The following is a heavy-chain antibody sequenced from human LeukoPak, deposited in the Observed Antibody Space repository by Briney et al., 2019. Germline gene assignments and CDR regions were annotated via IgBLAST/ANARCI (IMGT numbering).Heavy chain of an antibody. CDR2: IIPILGIA. J-gene: IGHJ3*02. CDR3: ARDEVVTAYDGFYI. V-gene: IGHV1-69*04. Sequence: ASVKVSCKASGGTFSSYTISWVRQAPGQGLEWMGRIIPILGIANYAQKFQGRVTITADKSTSTAYMELSSLRSEDTAVYYCARDEVVTAYDGFYIWGQGTMVNV. CDR1: GGTFSSYT. D-gene: IGHD2-21*02.